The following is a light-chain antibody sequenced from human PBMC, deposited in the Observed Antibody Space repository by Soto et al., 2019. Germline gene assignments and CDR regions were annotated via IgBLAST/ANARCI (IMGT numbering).Light chain of an antibody. Sequence: EIVLTHSPGTLSLSPGERGTLSCRASQSVISNYLAWYQQKPGQAPRLRIYSAFSRATGIPDRFSGSGFGIDFTLYPRVLERGDFDVYCCPSYGSSRWTLRQGTEVDIK. V-gene: IGKV3-20*01. CDR1: QSVISNY. CDR3: PSYGSSRWT. CDR2: SAF. J-gene: IGKJ1*01.